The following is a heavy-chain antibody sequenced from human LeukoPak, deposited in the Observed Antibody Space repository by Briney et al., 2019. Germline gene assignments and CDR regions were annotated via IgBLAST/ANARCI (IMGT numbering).Heavy chain of an antibody. CDR2: ISGSGGST. CDR3: AKWGAEYYDRTNPPLLDY. J-gene: IGHJ4*02. D-gene: IGHD3-22*01. CDR1: GFIFSSYG. V-gene: IGHV3-23*01. Sequence: PGGSLRLSCAASGFIFSSYGMSWVRQAPGKGLEWVSGISGSGGSTYYADSVKGRFTISRDNAKNSLYLQMNSLRAEDTAVYYCAKWGAEYYDRTNPPLLDYWGQGTLVTVSS.